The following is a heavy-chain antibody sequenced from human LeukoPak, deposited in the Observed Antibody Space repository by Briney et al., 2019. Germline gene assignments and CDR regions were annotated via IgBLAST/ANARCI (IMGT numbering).Heavy chain of an antibody. CDR3: ARGDCSSTSCYLREPEPDY. Sequence: GGSLRLSCAAAAFTFSSYAMHWVRQAPGKGLEWVAVISYDGSNKYYADSVKGRFTISRDNSKNTLYLQMNSLRAEDTAVYYCARGDCSSTSCYLREPEPDYWGQGTLVTVSS. V-gene: IGHV3-30*04. D-gene: IGHD2-2*01. CDR1: AFTFSSYA. CDR2: ISYDGSNK. J-gene: IGHJ4*02.